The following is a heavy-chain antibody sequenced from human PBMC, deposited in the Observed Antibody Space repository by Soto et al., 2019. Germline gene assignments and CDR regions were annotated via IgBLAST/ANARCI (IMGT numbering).Heavy chain of an antibody. CDR3: AKDYGSGYDRPSTFDY. D-gene: IGHD5-12*01. V-gene: IGHV3-23*01. CDR2: ISGSGGST. CDR1: GFNFGSYA. Sequence: GGSQRLSSTASGFNFGSYAMSWVRQAPGKGLEWVSAISGSGGSTYYADSVKGRFTISRDNSKNTLYLQMNSLRAEDTAVYYCAKDYGSGYDRPSTFDYWGQGTLVTVSS. J-gene: IGHJ4*02.